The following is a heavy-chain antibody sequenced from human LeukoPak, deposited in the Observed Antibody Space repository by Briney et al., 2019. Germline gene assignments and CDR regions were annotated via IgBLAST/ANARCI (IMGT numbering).Heavy chain of an antibody. D-gene: IGHD1-26*01. J-gene: IGHJ5*02. CDR3: ARDRVGSTFDP. CDR2: MNPNSGNT. V-gene: IGHV1-8*01. CDR1: GYTFTSYD. Sequence: ASVKVSCKASGYTFTSYDINWVRQATGQGLEWMGWMNPNSGNTGYAQKFQGRVTMTRNTSISTAYMELSRLRSDDTAVYYCARDRVGSTFDPWGQGTLVTVSS.